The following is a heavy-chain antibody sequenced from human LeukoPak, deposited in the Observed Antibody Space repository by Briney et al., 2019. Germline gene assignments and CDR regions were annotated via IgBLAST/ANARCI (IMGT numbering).Heavy chain of an antibody. CDR1: GFTVSSNY. D-gene: IGHD5-24*01. Sequence: GGSLRLSCAASGFTVSSNYMTWVRQAPGKRVEWVSVIYRGGSTCYADTVKGRFTISRDNFKNTLHLQMNSLRAEDTAVYYCPRGTSRSEMGTSTITVYYYGMDVWGQWTTVTVSS. J-gene: IGHJ6*02. V-gene: IGHV3-53*01. CDR2: IYRGGST. CDR3: PRGTSRSEMGTSTITVYYYGMDV.